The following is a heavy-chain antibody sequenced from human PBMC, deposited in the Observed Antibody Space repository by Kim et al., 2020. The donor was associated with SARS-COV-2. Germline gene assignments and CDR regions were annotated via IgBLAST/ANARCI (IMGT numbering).Heavy chain of an antibody. CDR1: GFTFSSYG. CDR3: AKDKVRAYYGAYYGMDV. J-gene: IGHJ6*02. CDR2: ISYDGSNK. D-gene: IGHD3-10*01. V-gene: IGHV3-30*18. Sequence: GGSLRLSCAASGFTFSSYGMHWVRQAPGKGLEWVAVISYDGSNKYYADSVKGRFTISRDNSKNTLYLQMNSLRAEDTAVYYCAKDKVRAYYGAYYGMDVWGQGTTVTVSS.